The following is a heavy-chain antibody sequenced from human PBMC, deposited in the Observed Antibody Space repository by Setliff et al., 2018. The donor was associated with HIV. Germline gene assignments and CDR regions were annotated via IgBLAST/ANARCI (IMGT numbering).Heavy chain of an antibody. CDR3: ARLWSYDYVWGSYRPVDY. V-gene: IGHV3-48*01. Sequence: QPGGSLRLSCAASGFTFSSYSMNWVRQTPGKGLEWISYISATGTIKYADSVKGRFTISRDNAKNTLYLQMNSLRAEDTGVYYCARLWSYDYVWGSYRPVDYWGRGTLVTVSS. CDR1: GFTFSSYS. CDR2: ISATGTI. D-gene: IGHD3-16*02. J-gene: IGHJ4*02.